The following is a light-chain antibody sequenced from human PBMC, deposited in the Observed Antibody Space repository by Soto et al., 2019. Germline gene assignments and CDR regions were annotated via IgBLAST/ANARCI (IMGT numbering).Light chain of an antibody. CDR1: QSVSSD. J-gene: IGKJ4*01. CDR3: QQYSTWPPALT. CDR2: GAP. Sequence: EIVMTQSPATLSVSPGERATLSCRASQSVSSDLAWYQQKPGQAPRLLIFGAPTRATDIPARFSGSGSGTEFTLTISSLQSEDFAVYYCQQYSTWPPALTFGGGTKVDIK. V-gene: IGKV3-15*01.